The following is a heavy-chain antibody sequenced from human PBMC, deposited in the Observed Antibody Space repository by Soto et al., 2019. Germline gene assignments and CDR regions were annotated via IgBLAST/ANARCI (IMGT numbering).Heavy chain of an antibody. D-gene: IGHD3-16*01. J-gene: IGHJ4*02. CDR3: AKHTYSDSWPGHYYYLDF. Sequence: GGSLRLSCVASGFTFDSYAMNWIRQAPGKGLEWVSVISGGGTSTYYADSVKGRFTVSRDNSKNTMYLQMNSLSAEDTGVYYCAKHTYSDSWPGHYYYLDFWGQGTLVTVSS. CDR1: GFTFDSYA. CDR2: ISGGGTST. V-gene: IGHV3-23*01.